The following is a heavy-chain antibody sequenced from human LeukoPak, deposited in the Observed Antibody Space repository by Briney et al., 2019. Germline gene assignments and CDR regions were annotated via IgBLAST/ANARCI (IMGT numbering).Heavy chain of an antibody. CDR3: AKGRCSSTSCFVDY. CDR1: GFTFSSYA. V-gene: IGHV3-23*01. CDR2: ISGSGGST. D-gene: IGHD2-2*01. Sequence: GGSLRLSCAASGFTFSSYAMSWVRQAPGKGLEWVSTISGSGGSTYYADSVKGGFTVSRDNSKNTLYLQMSSLRAEDTSVYDCAKGRCSSTSCFVDYWGQGTLVTVSS. J-gene: IGHJ4*02.